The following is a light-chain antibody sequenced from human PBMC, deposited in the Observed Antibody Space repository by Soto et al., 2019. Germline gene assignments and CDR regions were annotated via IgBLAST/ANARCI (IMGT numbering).Light chain of an antibody. CDR2: DAS. CDR1: QTISNW. V-gene: IGKV1-5*01. J-gene: IGKJ5*01. CDR3: QQYNSWPPIT. Sequence: DIQMTQSPSTLSASVGDRVTISCRASQTISNWLAWYQQKPGKAPKLLIYDASSLESGVPSRFSGSGSGTEFTLTISSLQSEDFAVYYCQQYNSWPPITFGQGTRLEIK.